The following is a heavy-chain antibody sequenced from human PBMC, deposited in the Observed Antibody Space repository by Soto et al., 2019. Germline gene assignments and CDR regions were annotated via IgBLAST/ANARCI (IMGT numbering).Heavy chain of an antibody. V-gene: IGHV4-39*01. CDR2: IYYSGST. CDR1: GGSISSSSYY. D-gene: IGHD6-25*01. Sequence: QLQLQESGPGLVKPSETLSLTCTVSGGSISSSSYYWGWIRQPPGKGLEWIGSIYYSGSTYYNPSLKSRVTISVDTAKNQFSLKLSSVTAADTAVYYCARAPAADAFDIWGQGTMVTVSS. J-gene: IGHJ3*02. CDR3: ARAPAADAFDI.